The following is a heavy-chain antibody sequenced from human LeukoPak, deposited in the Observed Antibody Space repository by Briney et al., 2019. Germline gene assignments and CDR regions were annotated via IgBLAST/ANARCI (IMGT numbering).Heavy chain of an antibody. Sequence: GRSLRLSCAAAGFTFSSYAMHWVRQAPGKGLEWVAVISYDGSNKYYADSVKGRFTISRDNSKNTLYLQMNSLRAEDTAVYYCEMGWNGDYNRGFANWGQGTLVTVSS. CDR2: ISYDGSNK. CDR1: GFTFSSYA. CDR3: EMGWNGDYNRGFAN. D-gene: IGHD4-17*01. V-gene: IGHV3-30*04. J-gene: IGHJ4*02.